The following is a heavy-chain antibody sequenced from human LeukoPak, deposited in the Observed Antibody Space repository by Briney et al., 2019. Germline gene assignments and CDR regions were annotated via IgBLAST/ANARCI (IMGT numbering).Heavy chain of an antibody. CDR2: FDPEDGET. J-gene: IGHJ3*02. D-gene: IGHD6-13*01. CDR1: GYTLTELS. V-gene: IGHV1-24*01. CDR3: ARVYQSSSWLGAFDI. Sequence: ASVKVSCKVSGYTLTELSMHWVRQAPGKGLEWMGGFDPEDGETIYAQKFQGRVTMTEDTSTDTAYMELSSLRSEDTAVYYCARVYQSSSWLGAFDIWGQGTMVTVSS.